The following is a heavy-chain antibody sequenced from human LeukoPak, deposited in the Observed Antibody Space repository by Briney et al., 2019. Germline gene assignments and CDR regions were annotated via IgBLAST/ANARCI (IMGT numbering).Heavy chain of an antibody. D-gene: IGHD3-22*01. CDR2: ISSSSSYI. CDR1: GFTFSSYS. CDR3: ARDPTFGSPYYDSSENWYFDY. V-gene: IGHV3-21*01. J-gene: IGHJ4*02. Sequence: PGGSLRLSCTASGFTFSSYSLNWVRQAPGKGLEWVSSISSSSSYIYYADSVKGRFTISRDNAKNSLYLQMNSLRAEDTAVYYCARDPTFGSPYYDSSENWYFDYWGQGTLVTVSS.